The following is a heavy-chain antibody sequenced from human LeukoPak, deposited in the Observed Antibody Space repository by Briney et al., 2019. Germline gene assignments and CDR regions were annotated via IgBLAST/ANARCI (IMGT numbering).Heavy chain of an antibody. CDR3: AELGITMIGGV. CDR1: GFTFSIYG. CDR2: ISDSGDNK. J-gene: IGHJ6*04. D-gene: IGHD3-10*02. Sequence: GGSLRLSCAASGFTFSIYGMSWVRQAPGKGLDWVSAISDSGDNKQYADSVKGRFTISRDNAKNSLYLQMNSLRAEDTAVYYCAELGITMIGGVWGKGTTVTISS. V-gene: IGHV3-23*01.